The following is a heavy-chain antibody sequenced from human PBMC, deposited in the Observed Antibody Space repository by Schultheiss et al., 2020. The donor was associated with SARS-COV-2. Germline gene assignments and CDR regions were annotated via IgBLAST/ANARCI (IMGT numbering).Heavy chain of an antibody. J-gene: IGHJ5*02. Sequence: GGSLRLSCVASGFRFSSYAMSWVRQAPGKGLEWVSAIGATSSSPYYADSVKGRFTISRDNSKNTLYLQMNSLRAEDTAVYYCAKDSSGWYNWFDPWGQGTLVTVSS. V-gene: IGHV3-23*01. D-gene: IGHD6-19*01. CDR2: IGATSSSP. CDR3: AKDSSGWYNWFDP. CDR1: GFRFSSYA.